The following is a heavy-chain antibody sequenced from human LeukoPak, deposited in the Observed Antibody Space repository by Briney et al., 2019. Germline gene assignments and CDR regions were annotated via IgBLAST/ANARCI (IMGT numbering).Heavy chain of an antibody. CDR1: GFTFINDW. Sequence: PGGSLRRYCTATGFTFINDWMGGVGQGPGKGLERVANIKQDGSEKYYGDSVKGRFTISRYNAKNSLYLQMNSLRAEDTAVYYCARRYSRSWYGLLYYYYMDVWGKGTTVTVSS. D-gene: IGHD6-13*01. CDR3: ARRYSRSWYGLLYYYYMDV. CDR2: IKQDGSEK. J-gene: IGHJ6*03. V-gene: IGHV3-7*01.